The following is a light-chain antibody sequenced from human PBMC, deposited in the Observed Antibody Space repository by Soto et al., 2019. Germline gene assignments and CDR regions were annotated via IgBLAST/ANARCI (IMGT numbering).Light chain of an antibody. V-gene: IGKV1D-13*01. Sequence: AIQLTQSPSSLSASVGDRVTITCRASQGISTALAWYQQKPGQTPKLLLYDASSLEGGVPTRFSGRGSGTDFALSITNLQPEDFATYYCLQFSHYPRTFGQGTKV. CDR3: LQFSHYPRT. CDR1: QGISTA. J-gene: IGKJ1*01. CDR2: DAS.